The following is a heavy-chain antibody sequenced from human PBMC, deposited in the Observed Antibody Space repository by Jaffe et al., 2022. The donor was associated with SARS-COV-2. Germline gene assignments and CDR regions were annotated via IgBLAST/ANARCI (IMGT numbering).Heavy chain of an antibody. CDR1: DFSLNNGRVG. J-gene: IGHJ5*02. CDR2: IFSDNKK. D-gene: IGHD1-20*01. V-gene: IGHV2-26*01. Sequence: QVTLKESGPALVKPTETLTLTCTVSDFSLNNGRVGVSWVRQPPGKALEWLAHIFSDNKKSYSTSLKSRLTISKDTSKSRVVLTMTNVDPVDTATYYCARILGDNWNRYGFDPWGQGTLVTVSS. CDR3: ARILGDNWNRYGFDP.